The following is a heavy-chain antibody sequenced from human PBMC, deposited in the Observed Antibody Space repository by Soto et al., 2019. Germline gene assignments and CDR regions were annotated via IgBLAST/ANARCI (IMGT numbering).Heavy chain of an antibody. CDR1: GGSISSGGYY. Sequence: PSETLSLTCNVSGGSISSGGYYWSWIRQHPGKGLEWIGYIYYSGSTYYNPSLKSRVTMSVDTSKNQFSLKLISVTAADTAVYYCAREGNLGRWLQPLDYWGQGTLVTVS. CDR3: AREGNLGRWLQPLDY. CDR2: IYYSGST. D-gene: IGHD5-12*01. J-gene: IGHJ4*02. V-gene: IGHV4-31*03.